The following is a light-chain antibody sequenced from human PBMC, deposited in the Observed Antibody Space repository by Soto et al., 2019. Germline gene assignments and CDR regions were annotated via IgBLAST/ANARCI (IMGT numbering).Light chain of an antibody. V-gene: IGKV1-27*01. CDR1: QGISNY. CDR3: QNYKSAPLLT. Sequence: DIQMTQSPSSLSASVGDGVTITCRASQGISNYLAWYQQKPGKVPKLLISDAYTLQSGVPSRFSGSGSGTDFTLTISSLQPEDVATYYCQNYKSAPLLTFGPGTKVDLK. CDR2: DAY. J-gene: IGKJ3*01.